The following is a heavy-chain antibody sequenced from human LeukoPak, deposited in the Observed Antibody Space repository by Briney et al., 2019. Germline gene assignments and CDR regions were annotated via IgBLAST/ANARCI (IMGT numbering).Heavy chain of an antibody. Sequence: PGGSLRLSCAASGFTFSRFEVNWVRQAPGRGLEWVSYISGSGVTMYYADSVKGRFTISRDDAKNSLYLQMNSLRAEDTAVYYCGREHIKLYYLDYWVQGTLVTVSS. CDR2: ISGSGVTM. CDR1: GFTFSRFE. D-gene: IGHD2-15*01. V-gene: IGHV3-48*03. CDR3: GREHIKLYYLDY. J-gene: IGHJ4*02.